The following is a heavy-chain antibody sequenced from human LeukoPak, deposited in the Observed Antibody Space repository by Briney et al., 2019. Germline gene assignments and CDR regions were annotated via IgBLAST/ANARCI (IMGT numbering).Heavy chain of an antibody. CDR2: INTDGSST. D-gene: IGHD2-2*01. Sequence: PGGSLRLSCAASGFTFSSYWMHWVRQAPGKGLVWVSRINTDGSSTSYADSVKGRFTISRDSSKNTLFLQMNSLGAEDTAVYYCVKDGHCTRTSCYYFDYWGQGTLVTVSS. CDR3: VKDGHCTRTSCYYFDY. V-gene: IGHV3-74*01. CDR1: GFTFSSYW. J-gene: IGHJ4*02.